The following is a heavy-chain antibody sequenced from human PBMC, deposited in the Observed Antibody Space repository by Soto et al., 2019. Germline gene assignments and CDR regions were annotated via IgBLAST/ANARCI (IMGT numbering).Heavy chain of an antibody. D-gene: IGHD6-13*01. CDR3: ARPGVRIAAAGYYYYGMDV. CDR1: GYSFTSYW. Sequence: PGESLKISCKGSGYSFTSYWISWVRQMPGKGLEWMGRIDPSDSYTNYSPSFQGHVTISADKSISTAYLQWSSLKASDTAMYYCARPGVRIAAAGYYYYGMDVWGQGTTVTVSS. CDR2: IDPSDSYT. V-gene: IGHV5-10-1*01. J-gene: IGHJ6*02.